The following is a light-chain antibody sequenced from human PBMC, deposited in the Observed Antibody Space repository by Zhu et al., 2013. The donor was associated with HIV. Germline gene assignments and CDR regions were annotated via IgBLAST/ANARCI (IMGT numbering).Light chain of an antibody. V-gene: IGKV3-15*01. CDR3: QQYNNWPIT. J-gene: IGKJ5*01. Sequence: EVGMTQSPATLSLSPGERATLSCRASQTVSINVAWYQQKPGQAPRLLIYGASTRATGVPARFSGSGSGTEFTLTISSLQSEDFAVYYCQQYNNWPITFGQGTRLEIK. CDR1: QTVSIN. CDR2: GAS.